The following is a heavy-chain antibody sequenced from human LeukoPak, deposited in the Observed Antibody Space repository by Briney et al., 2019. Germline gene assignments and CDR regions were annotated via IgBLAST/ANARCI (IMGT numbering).Heavy chain of an antibody. CDR1: GYTFTSYG. J-gene: IGHJ3*02. CDR3: ARVGLRCSGGSCYSGHAFDI. D-gene: IGHD2-15*01. V-gene: IGHV1-18*01. CDR2: ISAYNGNT. Sequence: GASVKVSCKVSGYTFTSYGISWVRQAPGQGLEWMGWISAYNGNTNYAQKLQGRVTMTTDTSTSTAYMELRSLRSDDTAVYYCARVGLRCSGGSCYSGHAFDIWGQGTMVTVSS.